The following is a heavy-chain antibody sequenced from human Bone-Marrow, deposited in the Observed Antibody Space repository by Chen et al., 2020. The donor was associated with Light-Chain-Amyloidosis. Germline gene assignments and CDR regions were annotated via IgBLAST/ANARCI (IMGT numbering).Heavy chain of an antibody. D-gene: IGHD5-12*01. V-gene: IGHV5-51*01. CDR3: ARRRDGYNFDY. J-gene: IGHJ4*02. Sequence: EVQLEQSGPEVTKPGESLKIPSKGFGYTFPNYWTGWVRQMPGKGLEWMGVIYPDDSDARYSPSFEGQVTISADKSITTAYLQWRSLKASDTAMYYCARRRDGYNFDYWGQGTLVTVSS. CDR1: GYTFPNYW. CDR2: IYPDDSDA.